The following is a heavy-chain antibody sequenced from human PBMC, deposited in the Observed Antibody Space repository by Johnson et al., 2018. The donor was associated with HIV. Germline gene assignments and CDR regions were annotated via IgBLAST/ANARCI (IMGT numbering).Heavy chain of an antibody. CDR3: ARDLDTAMVTCAFDI. CDR2: IGTAGDT. J-gene: IGHJ3*02. Sequence: VQLVESGGGLVQPGGSLRLSCAASGFTFSSYDMHWVRQATGKGLEWVSAIGTAGDTYYPGSVKGRFTISRDNSKNTLYLQMNSLRAEDTAVYYCARDLDTAMVTCAFDIWGQGTMVTVSS. V-gene: IGHV3-13*01. CDR1: GFTFSSYD. D-gene: IGHD5-18*01.